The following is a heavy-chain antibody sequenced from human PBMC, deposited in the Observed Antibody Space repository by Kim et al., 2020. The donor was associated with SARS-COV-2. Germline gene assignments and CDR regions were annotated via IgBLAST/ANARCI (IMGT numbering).Heavy chain of an antibody. V-gene: IGHV3-7*05. J-gene: IGHJ6*02. CDR1: GIDFRNNW. CDR2: MREDGSGI. Sequence: GGSPRLSCVASGIDFRNNWMSWVRQPRGKGLEWVAHMREDGSGIDYADSVKGRFTIFRDNAQESLYLQMNSLRVEDTATYYCARGHYGLDVWGQGTTVTV. CDR3: ARGHYGLDV.